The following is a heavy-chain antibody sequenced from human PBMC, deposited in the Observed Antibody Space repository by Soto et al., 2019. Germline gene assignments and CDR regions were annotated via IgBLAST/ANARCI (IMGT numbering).Heavy chain of an antibody. CDR1: GFTFSSYS. Sequence: EVQLVESGGGLVKPGGSLRLSCAASGFTFSSYSMNWVRQAPGKGLEWVSSISSSSSYIYYADSVKGRLTISRDNAKNSRYLQLHSLSAEDTAVYYCASHPRDSSGYWYYFDYWCQGNLVTVSS. V-gene: IGHV3-21*01. CDR2: ISSSSSYI. D-gene: IGHD3-22*01. J-gene: IGHJ4*02. CDR3: ASHPRDSSGYWYYFDY.